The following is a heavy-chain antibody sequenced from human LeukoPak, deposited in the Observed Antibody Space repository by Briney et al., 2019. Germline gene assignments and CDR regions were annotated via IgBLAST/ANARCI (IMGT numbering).Heavy chain of an antibody. CDR1: GYTFTGYY. CDR2: INPNSGGT. Sequence: ASVKVSCKAFGYTFTGYYMHWVRQAPGQGLEWMGWINPNSGGTNYAQKFQGRVTMTRDTSISTAYMELSRLRSDDTAVYYCARGGTMIVADLDYWGQGTLVTVSS. J-gene: IGHJ4*02. V-gene: IGHV1-2*02. D-gene: IGHD3-22*01. CDR3: ARGGTMIVADLDY.